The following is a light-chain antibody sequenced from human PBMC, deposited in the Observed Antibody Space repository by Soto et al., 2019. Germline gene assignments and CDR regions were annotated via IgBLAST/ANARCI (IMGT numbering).Light chain of an antibody. CDR2: GAS. CDR1: QSVSST. CDR3: QQYYDWLT. V-gene: IGKV3-15*01. Sequence: EIVMTQSPDTLSVSPGERATLFCRASQSVSSTVAWYQQRPGQAPRLLIYGASTRGTGMPARFSGSGSGTELTLTISRLQSEDFAVYYCQQYYDWLTFGGGTKVEIK. J-gene: IGKJ4*01.